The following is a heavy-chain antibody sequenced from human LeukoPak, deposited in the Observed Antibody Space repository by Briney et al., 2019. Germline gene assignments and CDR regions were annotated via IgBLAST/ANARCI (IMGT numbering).Heavy chain of an antibody. V-gene: IGHV1-3*03. CDR3: AREPGYGDYVWFDP. D-gene: IGHD4-17*01. Sequence: ASVQVSCQASGYTFSSYPMHWVRQATGQRLAWMGWINAGNGNTKLSHEFQGRVTITRDTSASTAYMELNSLRSEDMAVYYCAREPGYGDYVWFDPWGDGALVTAS. J-gene: IGHJ5*02. CDR1: GYTFSSYP. CDR2: INAGNGNT.